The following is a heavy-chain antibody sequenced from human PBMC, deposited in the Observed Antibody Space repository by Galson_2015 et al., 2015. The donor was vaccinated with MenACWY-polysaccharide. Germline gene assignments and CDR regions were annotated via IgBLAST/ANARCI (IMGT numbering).Heavy chain of an antibody. J-gene: IGHJ4*02. D-gene: IGHD6-19*01. V-gene: IGHV3-30*18. CDR1: GFTFSSYG. CDR3: AKREARNSGPFDL. CDR2: ITYDGSDQ. Sequence: SLRLSCAASGFTFSSYGMHWVRQAPGKGLEWVTYITYDGSDQNYAGSVKGRFTISRDNSKSMLYLQMDSLRAEDTAVYHCAKREARNSGPFDLWGQGALVTVSS.